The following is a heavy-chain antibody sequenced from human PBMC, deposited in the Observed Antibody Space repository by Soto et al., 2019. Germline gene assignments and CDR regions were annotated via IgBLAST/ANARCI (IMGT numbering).Heavy chain of an antibody. J-gene: IGHJ6*02. CDR3: TQANSSSWRYYYYGLDV. CDR1: GFTFSNAW. CDR2: IKSKTDGGTT. D-gene: IGHD6-13*01. Sequence: EVQLVESGGGLVKPGGSLRLSCAASGFTFSNAWMNWVRQAPGKGLEWVGRIKSKTDGGTTDYAAPVKGRFPISRDDSENTMYLQMNILKTEDTSVYYCTQANSSSWRYYYYGLDVWGHGTTVTASS. V-gene: IGHV3-15*07.